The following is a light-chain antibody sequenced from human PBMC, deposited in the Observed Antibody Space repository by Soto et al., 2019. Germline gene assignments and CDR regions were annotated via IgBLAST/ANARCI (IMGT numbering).Light chain of an antibody. CDR3: QHYDHYPIT. J-gene: IGKJ5*01. Sequence: DTQMTQSPSSLSASIGDRVTITCRASQNINDWLAWYQQKPGKAPKLLIYKASSLESGVPSRFSGSGSGTEFTLTISSLQPDDLASYYCQHYDHYPITFGQGTRLEIK. CDR1: QNINDW. V-gene: IGKV1-5*03. CDR2: KAS.